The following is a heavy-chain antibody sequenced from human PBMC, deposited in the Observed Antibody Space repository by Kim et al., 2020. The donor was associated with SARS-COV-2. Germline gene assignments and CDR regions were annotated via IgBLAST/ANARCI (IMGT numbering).Heavy chain of an antibody. J-gene: IGHJ4*01. Sequence: QKFQGRVTITSDTSASTAFMELSSLTSEDTAIYYCARDVTTRNGGYYFDYWGQGALVTVSS. CDR3: ARDVTTRNGGYYFDY. D-gene: IGHD1-1*01. V-gene: IGHV1-3*01.